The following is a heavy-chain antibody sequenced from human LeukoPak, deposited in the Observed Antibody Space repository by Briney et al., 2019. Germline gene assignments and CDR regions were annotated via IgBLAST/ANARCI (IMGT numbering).Heavy chain of an antibody. CDR2: IKQDGSEK. CDR3: ARTDYSNSAYYYYYYYMDV. CDR1: GFTFSSYW. D-gene: IGHD4-11*01. J-gene: IGHJ6*03. V-gene: IGHV3-7*01. Sequence: PGGSLRLSCAASGFTFSSYWMSWVRQAPGKGLEWVANIKQDGSEKYYVDSVKGRFTISRDNAKNSLYLQMNSLRAEDTAVYYCARTDYSNSAYYYYYYYMDVWGKGTTVTVSS.